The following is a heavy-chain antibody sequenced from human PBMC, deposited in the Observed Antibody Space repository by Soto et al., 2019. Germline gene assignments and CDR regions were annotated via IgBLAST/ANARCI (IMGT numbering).Heavy chain of an antibody. CDR1: GYTFTSYG. CDR3: ARGVTIFGVVLDAFDI. V-gene: IGHV1-18*01. D-gene: IGHD3-3*01. J-gene: IGHJ3*02. CDR2: ISAYNGNT. Sequence: VASVTVSCKASGYTFTSYGISWVRQAPEQGLEWMGWISAYNGNTNYAQKLQGRVTMTTDTSTSTAYMELRSLRSDDTAVYYCARGVTIFGVVLDAFDIWGQGTMVTVSS.